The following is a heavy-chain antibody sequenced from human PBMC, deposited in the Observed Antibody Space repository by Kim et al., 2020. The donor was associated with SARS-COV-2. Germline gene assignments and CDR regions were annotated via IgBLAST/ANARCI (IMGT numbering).Heavy chain of an antibody. Sequence: GGSLRLSCVGAGVSFDNYAVTWVRQAPGKGLEWVSTIRGNGGSPYYADSVRGRFTISRDDSKNAVYLQMNRLRVDGTAVYYCAKDQGGCTTTSCSASYMDGWGKGSTVTVSS. CDR2: IRGNGGSP. CDR1: GVSFDNYA. CDR3: AKDQGGCTTTSCSASYMDG. J-gene: IGHJ6*03. D-gene: IGHD2-2*01. V-gene: IGHV3-23*01.